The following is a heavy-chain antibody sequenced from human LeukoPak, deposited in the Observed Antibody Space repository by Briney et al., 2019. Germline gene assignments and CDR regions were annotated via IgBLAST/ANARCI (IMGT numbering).Heavy chain of an antibody. CDR1: QFNFNKFG. J-gene: IGHJ4*02. Sequence: GGSLRPSCATSQFNFNKFGMTWVRQAPGKGLEWVSSISGNGDSTQYSNSVLGRFAISRDNSKNTLYLQMSSLRAEDTAVYYCARVGRLQYGDYVAFDYWGQGALVTVSS. CDR3: ARVGRLQYGDYVAFDY. D-gene: IGHD4-17*01. V-gene: IGHV3-23*01. CDR2: ISGNGDST.